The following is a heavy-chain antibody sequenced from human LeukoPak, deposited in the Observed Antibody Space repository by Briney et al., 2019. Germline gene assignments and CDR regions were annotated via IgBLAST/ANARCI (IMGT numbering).Heavy chain of an antibody. Sequence: GGSLRLSCAASGFTFSRYGMHWVRQAPGKGLEWVAVISYDGSNKYYADSVKGRFTISRDNSKNTLYLQMNSLRVEDTALYYCAKDTYYYGSGSSIDYWGQGTLVTVSS. D-gene: IGHD3-10*01. J-gene: IGHJ4*02. CDR1: GFTFSRYG. CDR2: ISYDGSNK. CDR3: AKDTYYYGSGSSIDY. V-gene: IGHV3-30*18.